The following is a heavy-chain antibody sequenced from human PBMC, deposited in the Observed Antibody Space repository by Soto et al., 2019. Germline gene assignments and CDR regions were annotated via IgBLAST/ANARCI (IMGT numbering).Heavy chain of an antibody. CDR2: IWYDGSNK. J-gene: IGHJ3*02. CDR3: ARDNFARAGSFDI. Sequence: GGSLRLSCAASGFTFSSYGMHWVRQDPGKGLEWVAVIWYDGSNKYYADSVKGRFTISRDNSKNTLYLQMNSLRAEDTAVYYCARDNFARAGSFDIWGQGTMVTVSS. CDR1: GFTFSSYG. V-gene: IGHV3-33*01.